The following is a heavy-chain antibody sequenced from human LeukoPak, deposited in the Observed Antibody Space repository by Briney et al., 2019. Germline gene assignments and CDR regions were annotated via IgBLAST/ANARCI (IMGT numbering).Heavy chain of an antibody. CDR2: ISSNGGST. V-gene: IGHV3-64*01. Sequence: GGSLRLSCAASGFTSSSYAMQWIRQAPGKGLEYVSTISSNGGSTYYANSVKGRFTISRDNSKNTLYLQMGSLRAEDMAVYYCARGGSSWYYPYFDYWGQGTLVTVSS. J-gene: IGHJ4*02. CDR3: ARGGSSWYYPYFDY. D-gene: IGHD6-13*01. CDR1: GFTSSSYA.